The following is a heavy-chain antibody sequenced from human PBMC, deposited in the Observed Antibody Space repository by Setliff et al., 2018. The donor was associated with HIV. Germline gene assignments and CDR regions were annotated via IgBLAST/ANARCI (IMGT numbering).Heavy chain of an antibody. D-gene: IGHD3-3*01. Sequence: SETLSLTCSVSGGSINSDNYYWGWIRQAPGKGLEWIGSIYYSGSTYYNPSLKSRVTISVDTSKNQFSLNLSSVTVADTAVYYCARHISDFWSNYQTPFDYWGQGTLVTVSS. CDR1: GGSINSDNYY. J-gene: IGHJ4*02. CDR3: ARHISDFWSNYQTPFDY. V-gene: IGHV4-39*01. CDR2: IYYSGST.